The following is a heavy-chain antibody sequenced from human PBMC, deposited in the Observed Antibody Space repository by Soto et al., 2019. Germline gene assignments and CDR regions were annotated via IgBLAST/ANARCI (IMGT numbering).Heavy chain of an antibody. CDR3: ARVTYGSGSPRGYYYGMDV. Sequence: ASVKVSCKASGYTFTSYGISWVRQAPGQGLEWMGWISAYNGNTNYAQKPQGRVTMTTDTSTSTAYMELRSLRSDDTAVYYCARVTYGSGSPRGYYYGMDVWGQGTTVTVSS. CDR1: GYTFTSYG. J-gene: IGHJ6*02. V-gene: IGHV1-18*04. CDR2: ISAYNGNT. D-gene: IGHD3-10*01.